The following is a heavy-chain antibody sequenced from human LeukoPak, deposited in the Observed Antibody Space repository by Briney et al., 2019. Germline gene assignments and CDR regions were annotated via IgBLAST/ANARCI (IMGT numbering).Heavy chain of an antibody. V-gene: IGHV4-59*08. CDR2: VHYSGST. J-gene: IGHJ3*02. D-gene: IGHD2-15*01. Sequence: SETLSLTCTVSDGSITNYDWSWVRQPPGKGLEFIGHVHYSGSTNYSPSLKSRVTISVDTSKNQFSLKLSSVTAADTAVYYCARHSIIGGTEYAFDIWGQGTMVTVSS. CDR1: DGSITNYD. CDR3: ARHSIIGGTEYAFDI.